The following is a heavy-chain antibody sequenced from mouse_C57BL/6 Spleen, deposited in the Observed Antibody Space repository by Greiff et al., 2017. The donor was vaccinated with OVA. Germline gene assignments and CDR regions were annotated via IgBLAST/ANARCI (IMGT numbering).Heavy chain of an antibody. D-gene: IGHD2-1*01. Sequence: VKLQESGPGLVQPSQSLSITCTVSGFSLTSYGVHWVRQSPGKGLEWLGVIWSGGSTDYNAAFISRLSISKDNSKSQVFFKMNSLQADDTAIYYCARGGDGNYRAWFAYWGQGTLVTVSA. CDR1: GFSLTSYG. V-gene: IGHV2-2*01. CDR2: IWSGGST. J-gene: IGHJ3*01. CDR3: ARGGDGNYRAWFAY.